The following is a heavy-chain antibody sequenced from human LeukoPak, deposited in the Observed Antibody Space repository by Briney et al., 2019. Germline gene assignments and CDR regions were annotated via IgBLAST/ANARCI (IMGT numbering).Heavy chain of an antibody. Sequence: PGRSLRLSCAASGFIFSNYGMHWVRQAPGKGLEWVAVISYDESNKFYRDSVKGRFTISRDNSKNMLYLQMNSLRAEDTAVYYCARGNAMGVWGQGTTVTASS. V-gene: IGHV3-30*03. CDR3: ARGNAMGV. CDR1: GFIFSNYG. CDR2: ISYDESNK. J-gene: IGHJ6*02.